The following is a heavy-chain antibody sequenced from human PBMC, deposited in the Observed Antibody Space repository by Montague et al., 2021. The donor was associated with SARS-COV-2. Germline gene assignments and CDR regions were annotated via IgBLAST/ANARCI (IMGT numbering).Heavy chain of an antibody. CDR2: IHLSGST. CDR3: ARDTQHYDSTNYEDWFGP. J-gene: IGHJ5*02. Sequence: SETLSLTCTVSGGSIGPYYWSWIRQPPGKGLEWIGYIHLSGSTNSNPSLKSRVTISVDTSKNQFSLNLRSVTGADTAVYYCARDTQHYDSTNYEDWFGPWGQGTLVTVSS. D-gene: IGHD3-10*01. CDR1: GGSIGPYY. V-gene: IGHV4-59*01.